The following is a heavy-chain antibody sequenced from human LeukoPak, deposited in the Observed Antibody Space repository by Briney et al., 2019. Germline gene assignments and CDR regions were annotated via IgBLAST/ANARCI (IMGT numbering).Heavy chain of an antibody. V-gene: IGHV1-18*01. J-gene: IGHJ4*02. CDR2: ISAYNANT. Sequence: GSVKVSCKASGYTFTSYGISWVRQAPGQGLEWMGCISAYNANTNFAQNLQGRVTMTTDTSTSTAYMELRSLRSDDTAVYYCARVQGSSGWYIFDYWGQGTLVTVSS. CDR3: ARVQGSSGWYIFDY. D-gene: IGHD6-19*01. CDR1: GYTFTSYG.